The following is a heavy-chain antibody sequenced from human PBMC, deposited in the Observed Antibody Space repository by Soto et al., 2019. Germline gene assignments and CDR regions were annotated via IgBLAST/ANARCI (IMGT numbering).Heavy chain of an antibody. CDR2: MYWDDDK. CDR1: VFSLSTSGVG. CDR3: ADSLIPNWGSRGAFDY. Sequence: QITLKESGPTLVKPTQTLTLTCTFSVFSLSTSGVGVGWIRQPPGKALEWLGLMYWDDDKRYSPSLKSRPTSTKATSQNQVVLTMTNMDPVATATYSCADSLIPNWGSRGAFDYWGKGTLVTVSA. J-gene: IGHJ4*02. V-gene: IGHV2-5*02. D-gene: IGHD7-27*01.